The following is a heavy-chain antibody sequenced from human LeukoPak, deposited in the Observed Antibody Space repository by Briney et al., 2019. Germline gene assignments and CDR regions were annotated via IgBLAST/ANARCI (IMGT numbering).Heavy chain of an antibody. CDR3: ARVDIVVVPAVMGAYYYYYMDV. CDR1: GFTFSSYS. Sequence: SGGSLRLSCAASGFTFSSYSMNWVRRAPGKGLEWVSYISSSSSTIYYADSVKGRFTISRDNAKNSLYLQMNSLRAEDTAVYYCARVDIVVVPAVMGAYYYYYMDVWGKGTTVTVSS. V-gene: IGHV3-48*01. D-gene: IGHD2-2*03. CDR2: ISSSSSTI. J-gene: IGHJ6*03.